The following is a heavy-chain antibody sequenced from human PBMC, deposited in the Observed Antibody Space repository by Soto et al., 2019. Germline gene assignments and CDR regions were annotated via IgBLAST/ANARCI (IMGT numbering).Heavy chain of an antibody. CDR3: ARSIVVLTAADC. J-gene: IGHJ4*02. D-gene: IGHD2-21*02. CDR1: GYTFTSYA. CDR2: INAGNGNT. Sequence: ASVKVSCKASGYTFTSYAMHWVRQAPGQRLEWMGWINAGNGNTKYSQKFQGRVTITRDTSASTAYMELSSLRSEDTAVYYCARSIVVLTAADCWGQGTLVTVSS. V-gene: IGHV1-3*01.